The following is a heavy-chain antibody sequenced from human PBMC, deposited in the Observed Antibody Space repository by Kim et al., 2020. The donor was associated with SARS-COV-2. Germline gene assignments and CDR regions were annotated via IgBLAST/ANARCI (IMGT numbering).Heavy chain of an antibody. CDR2: ISYDGSNK. D-gene: IGHD5-12*01. J-gene: IGHJ4*02. V-gene: IGHV3-30*18. CDR1: GFTFSSYG. CDR3: AKEGREATIDY. Sequence: GGSLRLSCAASGFTFSSYGMHWVRQAPGKGLEWVAVISYDGSNKYYADSVKGRFTISRDSSKNTLYLQMNSLRAEDTAVYYCAKEGREATIDYWGQGTLV.